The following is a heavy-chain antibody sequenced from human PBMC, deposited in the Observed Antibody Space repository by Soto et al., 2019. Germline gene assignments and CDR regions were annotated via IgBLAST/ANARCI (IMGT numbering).Heavy chain of an antibody. Sequence: GASVKVSCKASGGTFSSYAISWVRQAPGQGLEWMGGIIPIFGTANYAQKFQGRVTITADESTSTAYMELSSLRSEDTAVYYCARGSSMIVVAKGSWFDPWGQGTLVTVSS. CDR1: GGTFSSYA. D-gene: IGHD3-22*01. V-gene: IGHV1-69*13. CDR3: ARGSSMIVVAKGSWFDP. J-gene: IGHJ5*02. CDR2: IIPIFGTA.